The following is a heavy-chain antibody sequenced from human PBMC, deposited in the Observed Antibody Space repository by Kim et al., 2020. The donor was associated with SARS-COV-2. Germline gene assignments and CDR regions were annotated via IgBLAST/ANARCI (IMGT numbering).Heavy chain of an antibody. D-gene: IGHD3-10*01. CDR3: AKLLYYGSRTDSEHAFDL. CDR1: GFAFDDYA. CDR2: IGWNSRNI. Sequence: GGSLRLSCAASGFAFDDYAMHWVRQAPGRGLEWVSAIGWNSRNIEYADFVKGRFTISRDNAKNSLYLQMSSLRVEDTALYYCAKLLYYGSRTDSEHAFDLWGQGTMVVASS. J-gene: IGHJ3*01. V-gene: IGHV3-9*01.